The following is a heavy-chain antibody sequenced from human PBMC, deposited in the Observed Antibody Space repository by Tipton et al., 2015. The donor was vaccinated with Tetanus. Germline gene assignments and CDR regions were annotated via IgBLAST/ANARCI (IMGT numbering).Heavy chain of an antibody. Sequence: QSGPEVKEPGASVNVSCKASGYTSTSYFMQWVRQAPGQGLEWMGIINPSGGRTNYVQKFQGRLTMTRDKSTSTVYMELSSLRSEDTAVYYCASWSQVESFDIWGQGTMVTVSS. CDR1: GYTSTSYF. V-gene: IGHV1-46*01. CDR3: ASWSQVESFDI. D-gene: IGHD3-3*01. J-gene: IGHJ3*02. CDR2: INPSGGRT.